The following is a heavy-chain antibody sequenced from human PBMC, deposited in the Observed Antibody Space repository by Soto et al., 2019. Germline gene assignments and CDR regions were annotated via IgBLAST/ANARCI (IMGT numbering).Heavy chain of an antibody. Sequence: ASVKVSCKASGYTFTGYYMHWVRQAPGQGLEWMGWINPNSGGTNYAQKFQGWVTMTRDTSISTAYMELSRLRSDDTAIYYCARNTHLYPSDWNPFDYWGQGTLVTLSS. D-gene: IGHD1-1*01. CDR3: ARNTHLYPSDWNPFDY. V-gene: IGHV1-2*04. CDR2: INPNSGGT. CDR1: GYTFTGYY. J-gene: IGHJ4*02.